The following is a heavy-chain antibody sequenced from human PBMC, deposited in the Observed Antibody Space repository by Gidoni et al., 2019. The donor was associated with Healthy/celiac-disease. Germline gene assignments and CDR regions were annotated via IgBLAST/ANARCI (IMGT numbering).Heavy chain of an antibody. CDR1: GFTFSSYS. V-gene: IGHV3-21*01. D-gene: IGHD5-12*01. CDR2: SSSSSSYI. Sequence: EVQLVESGGGLVKPGGSLRLSCAASGFTFSSYSMNWVRQAPGKWLEWVAASSSSSSYIYYADSVKGRFTISRDNAKNSLYLQMNSLRAEDTAVYYCATPMRGYSGYDLNYWGQGTLVTVSS. J-gene: IGHJ4*02. CDR3: ATPMRGYSGYDLNY.